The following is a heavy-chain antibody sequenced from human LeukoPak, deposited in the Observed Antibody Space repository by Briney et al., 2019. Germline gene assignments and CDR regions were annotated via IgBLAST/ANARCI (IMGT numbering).Heavy chain of an antibody. CDR1: GFTFSSYS. D-gene: IGHD6-13*01. J-gene: IGHJ6*02. Sequence: VPPGGSLILSCAASGFTFSSYSMTWVRQAPGKWVEWVSSISSSSSYIYYADSVKGRFTISRDNAKNSLYLQMNSLRAEDTAVYYCSRHTSSWHAMDVWGQGTTVTVSS. V-gene: IGHV3-21*01. CDR3: SRHTSSWHAMDV. CDR2: ISSSSSYI.